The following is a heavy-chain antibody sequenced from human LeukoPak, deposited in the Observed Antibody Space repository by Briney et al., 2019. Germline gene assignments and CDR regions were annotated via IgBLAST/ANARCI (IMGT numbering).Heavy chain of an antibody. J-gene: IGHJ5*02. V-gene: IGHV3-23*01. CDR1: GVTFTDSA. Sequence: GGALTLSCAASGVTFTDSAANWLRNSPGGAQKGDSSISDTGGRTYYADSVKGRFTITRDNSRNTVSLQMNSLTAGDTARYYCAKGGQDFDFWRFDLWGQGILVIVSS. CDR2: ISDTGGRT. CDR3: AKGGQDFDFWRFDL. D-gene: IGHD3-3*01.